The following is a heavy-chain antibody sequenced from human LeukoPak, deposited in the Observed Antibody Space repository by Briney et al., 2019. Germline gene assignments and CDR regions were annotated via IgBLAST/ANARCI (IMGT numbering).Heavy chain of an antibody. CDR3: AKDGEDIVVVPAAFMDV. CDR2: INWNGGST. D-gene: IGHD2-2*01. J-gene: IGHJ6*03. Sequence: GGSLRLSCAASGFTFDDYGMSWVRQAPGKGLEWVSGINWNGGSTGYADSVKGRFTISRDNSKNTLFLQMNSLRAEDTAVYYCAKDGEDIVVVPAAFMDVWGKGTTVTISS. V-gene: IGHV3-20*04. CDR1: GFTFDDYG.